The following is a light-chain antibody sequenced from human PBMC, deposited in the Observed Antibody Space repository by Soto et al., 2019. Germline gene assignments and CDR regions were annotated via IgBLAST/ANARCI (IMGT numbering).Light chain of an antibody. CDR3: SSFASSNTWV. Sequence: QSALTQPPSASGSPGQSVTISCTGTSSDVGAYNYVSWYQQNAGKAPKLVIYEVTKRPSGVPDRFSGSKSANTASLTVSGLQAEDEDDYYCSSFASSNTWVFGGGTKLTVL. V-gene: IGLV2-8*01. CDR2: EVT. CDR1: SSDVGAYNY. J-gene: IGLJ3*02.